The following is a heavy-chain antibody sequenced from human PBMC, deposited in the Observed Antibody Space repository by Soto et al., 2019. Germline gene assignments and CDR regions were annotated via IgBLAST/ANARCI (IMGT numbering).Heavy chain of an antibody. V-gene: IGHV3-30-3*01. Sequence: SLRLSCVASGFTFSSYAMHLVRQTPGKGLEWVAVISYDGANQYYADSVKGRFTISRDTSKNTLYLQMNSLRADDTAVYYCARGDNFYDSSGYYYWGQGTLVTVSS. J-gene: IGHJ4*02. CDR3: ARGDNFYDSSGYYY. CDR1: GFTFSSYA. D-gene: IGHD3-22*01. CDR2: ISYDGANQ.